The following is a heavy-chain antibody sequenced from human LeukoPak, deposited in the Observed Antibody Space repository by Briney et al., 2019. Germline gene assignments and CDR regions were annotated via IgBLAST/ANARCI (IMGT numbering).Heavy chain of an antibody. Sequence: GASVKVSCKASGGTFSSYAISWVRQAPGQGLEWMGWISAYNGNTNYAQKLQGRVTMTTDTSTSTAYMELRSLRSDDTAVYYCTRAYQQVYYGMDVWGQGTTVTVSS. J-gene: IGHJ6*02. CDR1: GGTFSSYA. V-gene: IGHV1-18*01. CDR3: TRAYQQVYYGMDV. CDR2: ISAYNGNT. D-gene: IGHD6-13*01.